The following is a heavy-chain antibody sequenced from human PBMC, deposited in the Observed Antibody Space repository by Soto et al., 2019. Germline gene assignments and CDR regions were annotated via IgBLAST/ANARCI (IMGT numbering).Heavy chain of an antibody. J-gene: IGHJ6*04. V-gene: IGHV3-33*01. CDR3: ARDRRPGSDYYYGMDV. CDR1: GFTFSSYG. CDR2: IWYDGSNK. Sequence: GGSLRLSCAASGFTFSSYGMHWVRQAPGKGLEWVAVIWYDGSNKYYADSVKGRFTISRDNSKNTLYLQMNSLRAEDTAVYYCARDRRPGSDYYYGMDVWDKGTTVTVSS. D-gene: IGHD2-15*01.